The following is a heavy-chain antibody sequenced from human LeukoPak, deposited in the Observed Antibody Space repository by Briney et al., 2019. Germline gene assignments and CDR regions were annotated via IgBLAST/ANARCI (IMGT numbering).Heavy chain of an antibody. V-gene: IGHV3-48*01. Sequence: GGSLRLSCAASGFTFSSYGMSWVRQAPGKGLEWVSYISSSSSTIYYADSVKGRFTISRDNAKNSLYLQMNSLRAEDTAVYYCARDKGRGYSYGSFDYWGQGTLVTVSS. D-gene: IGHD5-18*01. CDR3: ARDKGRGYSYGSFDY. CDR1: GFTFSSYG. J-gene: IGHJ4*02. CDR2: ISSSSSTI.